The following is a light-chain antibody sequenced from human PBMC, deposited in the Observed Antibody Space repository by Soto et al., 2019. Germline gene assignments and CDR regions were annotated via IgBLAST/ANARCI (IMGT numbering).Light chain of an antibody. CDR3: QQSYSTFKT. V-gene: IGKV1-39*01. CDR1: QTINSY. Sequence: DVQMTQSPSSLSASVGDIVTITCRASQTINSYLNWYQQKPGKAPKLLIYAASSLKSGVPSRLSGSGSGTDFTLTISNLQPEDFATYYCQQSYSTFKTFGQGTKV. CDR2: AAS. J-gene: IGKJ1*01.